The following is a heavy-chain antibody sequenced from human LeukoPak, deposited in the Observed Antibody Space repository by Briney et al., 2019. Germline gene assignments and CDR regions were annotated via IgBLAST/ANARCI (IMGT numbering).Heavy chain of an antibody. CDR1: GYSFTSYW. V-gene: IGHV5-51*01. CDR3: ARWEGMGYSSGWDYYYYYMDV. CDR2: IYPGDSDT. J-gene: IGHJ6*03. Sequence: GESLKISCKGSGYSFTSYWIDWVRQMPGKGLEWMGIIYPGDSDTRYSPSFQGQVTISADKSISTAYLQWSSLKASDTAMYYCARWEGMGYSSGWDYYYYYMDVWGKGTTVTVSS. D-gene: IGHD6-19*01.